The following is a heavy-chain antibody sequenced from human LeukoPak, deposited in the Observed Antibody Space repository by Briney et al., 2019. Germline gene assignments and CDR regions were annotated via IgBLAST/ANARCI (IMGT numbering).Heavy chain of an antibody. CDR3: ARVARGLRLGELSLYY. Sequence: GGSLRLSCAASGFTFNSYEMSWVRQAPGKGLEWISYISSSGYTIYYADSVKGRFTISRDNAKNSLYLQMNSPRAEDTAVYYCARVARGLRLGELSLYYWGQGTLVTVSS. CDR2: ISSSGYTI. J-gene: IGHJ4*02. CDR1: GFTFNSYE. V-gene: IGHV3-48*03. D-gene: IGHD3-16*02.